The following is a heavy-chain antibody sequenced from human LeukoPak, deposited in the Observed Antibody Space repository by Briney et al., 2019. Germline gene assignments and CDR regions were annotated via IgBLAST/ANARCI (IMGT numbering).Heavy chain of an antibody. J-gene: IGHJ4*02. V-gene: IGHV3-7*01. D-gene: IGHD3-22*01. CDR2: MKEDGNEK. CDR3: TRMLLFQSSSYRPSDY. CDR1: GFTLSRYG. Sequence: PGGSLRLSCATSGFTLSRYGVAWVRQAPGKGLEWVADMKEDGNEKNYLASVQGRFTISGDIAGNAVHLEMNSLRVEDTAVYYCTRMLLFQSSSYRPSDYWGQGTLVTVSS.